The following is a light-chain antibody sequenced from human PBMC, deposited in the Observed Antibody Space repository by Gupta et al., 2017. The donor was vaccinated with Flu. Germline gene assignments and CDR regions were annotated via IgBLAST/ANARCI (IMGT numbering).Light chain of an antibody. CDR1: QSVLYSSNNKNY. CDR3: QQYYSTPRT. J-gene: IGKJ1*01. V-gene: IGKV4-1*01. CDR2: WAS. Sequence: SLGERATINCKSSQSVLYSSNNKNYLAWYQQKPGQPPKLLIYWASTRESGVPDRFSGSGSGTDFTLTISSLQAEDVAVYYGQQYYSTPRTFGQGTKVEIK.